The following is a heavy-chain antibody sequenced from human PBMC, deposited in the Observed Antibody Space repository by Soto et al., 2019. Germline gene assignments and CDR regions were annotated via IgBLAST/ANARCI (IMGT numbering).Heavy chain of an antibody. V-gene: IGHV1-58*02. CDR1: GFTFTSSA. Sequence: QMQLVQSGPEVKKPGTSVKVSCKASGFTFTSSAMQWVRQARGQRLEWIGWIVVGSGNTNYAQKFQERVTITRDMSTSTAYMELSSLRSEDTAVYYCAADRGLWFGTPSHTGMDVWGQGTTVTVSS. CDR3: AADRGLWFGTPSHTGMDV. CDR2: IVVGSGNT. D-gene: IGHD3-10*01. J-gene: IGHJ6*02.